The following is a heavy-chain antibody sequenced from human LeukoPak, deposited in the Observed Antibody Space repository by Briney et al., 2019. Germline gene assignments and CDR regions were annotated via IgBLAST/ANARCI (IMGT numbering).Heavy chain of an antibody. D-gene: IGHD3-10*01. CDR1: GFPFTDYA. CDR2: ISYDGINK. CDR3: ARSGSTYYYGMDV. Sequence: PGGSLRLSCAASGFPFTDYAMHWVRQAPGKGLEWVAIISYDGINKYYADSVKGRFTISRDNSKNTLYLQMNSLRAEDTAVYYCARSGSTYYYGMDVWGQGTTVTVSS. V-gene: IGHV3-30*03. J-gene: IGHJ6*02.